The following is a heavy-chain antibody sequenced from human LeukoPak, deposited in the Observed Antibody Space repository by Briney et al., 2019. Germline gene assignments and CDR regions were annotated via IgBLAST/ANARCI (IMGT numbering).Heavy chain of an antibody. V-gene: IGHV3-21*01. D-gene: IGHD1-1*01. CDR1: GFTFSSSS. J-gene: IGHJ4*02. CDR3: ARNWNGPDY. CDR2: ITSSSSYI. Sequence: PWGSLRFSCAASGFTFSSSSMNWLRQTPGVGLEWVSSITSSSSYIYYADSVKGRFTISRDNANNSLYLQMNSLRAEDTAVYYCARNWNGPDYWGQGTLVTVSS.